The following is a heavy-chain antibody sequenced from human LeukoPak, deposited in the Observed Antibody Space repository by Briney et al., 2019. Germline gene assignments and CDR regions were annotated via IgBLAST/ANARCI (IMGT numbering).Heavy chain of an antibody. CDR3: ARGYNVVVPAAKDYYYGMDV. CDR1: GGSFSGYY. Sequence: TSETLSLTCAVYGGSFSGYYWSWIRQPPGKGLEWIGEINHSGSTTYNPSLKSRVTISVDTSKNQLSLKLSSVTAADTAVYYCARGYNVVVPAAKDYYYGMDVWGQGTTVTASS. CDR2: INHSGST. V-gene: IGHV4-34*01. J-gene: IGHJ6*02. D-gene: IGHD2-2*01.